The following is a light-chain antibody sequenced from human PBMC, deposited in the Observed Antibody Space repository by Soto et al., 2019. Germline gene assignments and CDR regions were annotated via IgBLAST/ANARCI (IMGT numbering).Light chain of an antibody. CDR3: QQRYSTSWT. Sequence: DIQMTQSPSSLSASVGDRVTITCRASQSISSYLNWYQQKPGKAPKLLIYAASSLQSGVPSRFSGSGSGTDFTLTISSLQPESFATYYCQQRYSTSWTFGQGPKVEIK. CDR2: AAS. V-gene: IGKV1-39*01. J-gene: IGKJ1*01. CDR1: QSISSY.